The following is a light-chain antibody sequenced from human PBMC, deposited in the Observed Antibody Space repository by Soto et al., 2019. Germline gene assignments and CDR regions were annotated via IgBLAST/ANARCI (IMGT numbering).Light chain of an antibody. CDR1: QSVSSSF. J-gene: IGKJ2*03. CDR3: QQYGSSPPYS. V-gene: IGKV3-20*01. Sequence: ETVLTQSPGTLSLSQGERATLSCRASQSVSSSFLAWYQQQPGQDPRLLIYGASNRATGIPDRFSGSGSGTDFTLTNSRLEPEDFAVYYCQQYGSSPPYSFGQGTKLEIK. CDR2: GAS.